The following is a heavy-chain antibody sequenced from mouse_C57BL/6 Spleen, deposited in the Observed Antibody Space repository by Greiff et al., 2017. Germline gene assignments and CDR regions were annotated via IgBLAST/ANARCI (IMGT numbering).Heavy chain of an antibody. CDR2: INPGSGGT. D-gene: IGHD1-1*01. V-gene: IGHV1-54*01. J-gene: IGHJ2*01. CDR1: GYAFTNYL. Sequence: VQLQQSGAELVRPGTSVKVSCKASGYAFTNYLIEWVKQRPGQGLEWIGVINPGSGGTNYNEKFKGKATLTADKSSSNAYMQLSSLTSEDSAVYFCARSWIYYYGSSYDYWGQGTTLTVSS. CDR3: ARSWIYYYGSSYDY.